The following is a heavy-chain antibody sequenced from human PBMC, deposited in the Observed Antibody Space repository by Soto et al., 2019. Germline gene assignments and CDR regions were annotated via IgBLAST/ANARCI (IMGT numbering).Heavy chain of an antibody. CDR1: GYTFTGYD. D-gene: IGHD1-7*01. Sequence: AASVKVSCKASGYTFTGYDMHWVLEAPGQGLEWMGWINPNSGGTNYAQKFQGRVTMTRDTSISTAYMELSRLRSDDTAVYYCARELITGTTRGDAFDIWGQGTMVTVSS. CDR3: ARELITGTTRGDAFDI. V-gene: IGHV1-2*03. CDR2: INPNSGGT. J-gene: IGHJ3*02.